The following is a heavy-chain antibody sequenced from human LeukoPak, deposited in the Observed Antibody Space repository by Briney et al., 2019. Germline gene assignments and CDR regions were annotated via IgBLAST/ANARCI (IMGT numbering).Heavy chain of an antibody. J-gene: IGHJ4*02. Sequence: SETLSLTCTVSGGSISSYHWSWIRQPPGKGLDWIGYIYYSGSTNYNPSLKSRVTISVDTSKNQFSLKLSSVTAADTAVYYCARVSPPSLYYVDYDYWGQGTLVTVSS. D-gene: IGHD4-17*01. V-gene: IGHV4-59*01. CDR2: IYYSGST. CDR1: GGSISSYH. CDR3: ARVSPPSLYYVDYDY.